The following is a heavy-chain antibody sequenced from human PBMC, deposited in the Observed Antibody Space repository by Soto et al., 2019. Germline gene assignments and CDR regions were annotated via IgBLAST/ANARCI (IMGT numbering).Heavy chain of an antibody. J-gene: IGHJ4*02. V-gene: IGHV1-69*13. CDR1: GGTFSSYA. D-gene: IGHD2-2*01. Sequence: SVKVSCKASGGTFSSYAISWVRQAPGQGLEWMGGIIPTFGTANYAQKFQGRVTITADESTSTAYMELSSLRSEDTAVYYCARGIGSSTEVFGYWGQGTLVTVSS. CDR3: ARGIGSSTEVFGY. CDR2: IIPTFGTA.